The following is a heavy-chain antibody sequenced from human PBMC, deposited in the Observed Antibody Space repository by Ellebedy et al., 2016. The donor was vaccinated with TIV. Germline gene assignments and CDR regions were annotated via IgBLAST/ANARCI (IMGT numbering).Heavy chain of an antibody. CDR1: GFTVRSNY. V-gene: IGHV3-53*01. J-gene: IGHJ4*02. CDR2: IYRDDRT. Sequence: GGSLRLSCAASGFTVRSNYMSWVRQAPGRGLEWVSVIYRDDRTFYADSVQDRFTISRDNYKNTLFLQMDGLRGEDTAVYYCARGSGFSAEDYWGQGTLVTVSS. D-gene: IGHD3-3*01. CDR3: ARGSGFSAEDY.